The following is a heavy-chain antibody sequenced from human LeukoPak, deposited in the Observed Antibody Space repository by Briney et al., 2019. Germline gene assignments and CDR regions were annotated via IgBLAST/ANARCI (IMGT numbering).Heavy chain of an antibody. CDR2: IRGSGDTT. J-gene: IGHJ4*02. CDR3: ARESGGGVAIDY. D-gene: IGHD5-12*01. V-gene: IGHV3-23*01. CDR1: GVTLRNYG. Sequence: GGSLRLSCAASGVTLRNYGLSWVRHTPGKGLEWVSAIRGSGDTTFYADSVKGRFTISRDNSKNTLYLQMNSLRAEDTAVYYCARESGGGVAIDYWGQGTLVTVSS.